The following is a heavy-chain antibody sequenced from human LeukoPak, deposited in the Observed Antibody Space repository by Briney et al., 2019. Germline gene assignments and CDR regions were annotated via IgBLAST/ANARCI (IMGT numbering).Heavy chain of an antibody. V-gene: IGHV3-23*01. J-gene: IGHJ3*02. Sequence: SGGSLRLSCAASGFTFSSYAMSWVRQAPGKGLEWVSAITASGDSTYSADSVKGRFTISRDNSRNTPFLEMSSLRAEDTAVYYCAKASGQFDSNDAFDIWGQGTVVTVSS. CDR2: ITASGDST. CDR1: GFTFSSYA. D-gene: IGHD3-9*01. CDR3: AKASGQFDSNDAFDI.